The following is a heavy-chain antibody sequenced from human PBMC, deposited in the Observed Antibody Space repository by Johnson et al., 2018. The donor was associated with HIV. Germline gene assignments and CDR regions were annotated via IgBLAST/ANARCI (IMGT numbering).Heavy chain of an antibody. V-gene: IGHV3-66*01. CDR3: AREAYCSGGSCYDAFDI. J-gene: IGHJ3*02. CDR1: GFTVSSNY. CDR2: IYSGGST. Sequence: VKLLESGGGLVQPGGSLRLSCAASGFTVSSNYMSWVRQAPGKGLEWVSVIYSGGSTYYADSVKGRFTISRDNSKNTLYLQMNSLRAEDTAVYYCAREAYCSGGSCYDAFDIWGQGTMVTVSS. D-gene: IGHD2-15*01.